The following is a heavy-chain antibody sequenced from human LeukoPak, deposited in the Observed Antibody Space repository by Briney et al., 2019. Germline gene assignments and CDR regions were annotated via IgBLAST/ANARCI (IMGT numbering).Heavy chain of an antibody. D-gene: IGHD3-9*01. V-gene: IGHV3-48*03. Sequence: GGSLRLSCAASGFTFSSYEMNWVREAPGNGLEWVSYISSSGSTIYYAESVKGRFTISRDNAKNSLYLQMNSLRAEDTAVYSCARADPPILTGYYTQFDYWGQGTLVTVSS. CDR2: ISSSGSTI. CDR1: GFTFSSYE. CDR3: ARADPPILTGYYTQFDY. J-gene: IGHJ4*02.